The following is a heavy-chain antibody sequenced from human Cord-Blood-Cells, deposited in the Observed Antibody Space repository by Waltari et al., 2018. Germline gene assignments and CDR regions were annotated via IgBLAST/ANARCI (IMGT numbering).Heavy chain of an antibody. CDR1: GGPISSHY. J-gene: IGHJ5*02. V-gene: IGHV4-59*11. D-gene: IGHD3-3*01. CDR3: ARDAPSIFGVFDP. CDR2: IYYSGST. Sequence: QVQLQESGPGLVKPSETLSLTCTVSGGPISSHYWSWIRQPPGKGLEWIGYIYYSGSTNYNPSRKSRVTISVDTSKNQFSLKLSSVTAADTAVYYCARDAPSIFGVFDPCGQGTLVTVSS.